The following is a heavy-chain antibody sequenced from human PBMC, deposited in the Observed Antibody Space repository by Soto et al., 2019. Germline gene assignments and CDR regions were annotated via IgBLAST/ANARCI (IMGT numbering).Heavy chain of an antibody. CDR1: GGSFSGYY. CDR3: ARGQRQSSRLDV. J-gene: IGHJ6*02. CDR2: INHSGST. Sequence: QVQLQQWGAGLLKPSETLSLTCAVYGGSFSGYYWSWIRQPPGKGLEWIGEINHSGSTNYNPSLKSRVTRAVDTSKNQSSLKLSAVSGADTAVYYCARGQRQSSRLDVWGQGTTVTVSS. V-gene: IGHV4-34*01. D-gene: IGHD6-13*01.